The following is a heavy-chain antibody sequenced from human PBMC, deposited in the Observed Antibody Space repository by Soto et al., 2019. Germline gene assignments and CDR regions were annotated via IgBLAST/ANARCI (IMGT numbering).Heavy chain of an antibody. CDR1: GGSISSSSYY. J-gene: IGHJ4*02. V-gene: IGHV4-39*01. CDR3: ARGSGDPYYFDY. CDR2: IYYSGST. D-gene: IGHD2-15*01. Sequence: QLQLQESGPGLVKPSETLSLTCTVSGGSISSSSYYWGWIRQPPGKGLEWIGSIYYSGSTYYNPSLKSRVPISVDTSKNQFSLKLSSVTAADTSVYYCARGSGDPYYFDYWGQGTLVTVSS.